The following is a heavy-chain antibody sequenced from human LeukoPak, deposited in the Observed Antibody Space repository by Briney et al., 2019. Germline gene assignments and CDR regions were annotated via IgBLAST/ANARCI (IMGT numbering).Heavy chain of an antibody. CDR3: AREVRYYDSSGYIPSRNFDY. Sequence: GASVKVSCKASGYTFTSYGISWVRQAPGQGLEWMGWISAYNGNTNYAQKLQGRVTMTTDTSTSTAYMELRSLRSDDTAVYYCAREVRYYDSSGYIPSRNFDYWGQGTLVTVSS. D-gene: IGHD3-22*01. CDR2: ISAYNGNT. J-gene: IGHJ4*02. V-gene: IGHV1-18*01. CDR1: GYTFTSYG.